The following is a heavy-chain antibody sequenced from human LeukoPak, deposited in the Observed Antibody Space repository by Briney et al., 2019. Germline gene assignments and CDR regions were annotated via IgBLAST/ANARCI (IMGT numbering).Heavy chain of an antibody. V-gene: IGHV4-4*07. J-gene: IGHJ4*02. Sequence: SETLSLTCTVSGGSISSHYWSWIRLPAGKGLEWIGRIYTSGSTNYNPSLKSRVTMSVDTSKNQFSLKLSSVTAADTAVYYCARDLLTYYYDSSGYYLDYWGQGTLVTVSS. CDR1: GGSISSHY. CDR3: ARDLLTYYYDSSGYYLDY. CDR2: IYTSGST. D-gene: IGHD3-22*01.